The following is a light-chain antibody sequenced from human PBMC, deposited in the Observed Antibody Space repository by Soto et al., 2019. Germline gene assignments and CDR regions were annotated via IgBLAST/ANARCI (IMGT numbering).Light chain of an antibody. Sequence: EIVLTQSPATLSLSPGERATLSFSASQSVSSYLAWYQQKPGQAPRLLIYDASNRATGIPDRFSGSGSGTDFTLTISSLQPEDFATYYCQHFRSFPITFGQGTRLEIK. J-gene: IGKJ5*01. V-gene: IGKV3-11*01. CDR2: DAS. CDR3: QHFRSFPIT. CDR1: QSVSSY.